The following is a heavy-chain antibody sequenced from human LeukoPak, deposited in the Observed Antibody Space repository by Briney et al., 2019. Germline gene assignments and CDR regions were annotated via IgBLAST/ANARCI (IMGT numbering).Heavy chain of an antibody. CDR2: ISSSSSYI. Sequence: PGGSLRLSCAASGFTFSSYSMNWVRQAPGKGLEWVSSISSSSSYIYYADSVKGRFTISRDNAKNSLYLQMNSLRAEDTAVYYCARVSIVVASTAFDYWGQGTLVTVSP. CDR1: GFTFSSYS. V-gene: IGHV3-21*01. D-gene: IGHD3-22*01. CDR3: ARVSIVVASTAFDY. J-gene: IGHJ4*02.